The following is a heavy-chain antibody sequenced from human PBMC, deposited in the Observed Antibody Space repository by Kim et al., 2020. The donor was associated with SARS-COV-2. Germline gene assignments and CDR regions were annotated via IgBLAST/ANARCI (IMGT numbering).Heavy chain of an antibody. Sequence: GGSLRLSCAASGFPFSSYAMHWVRQAPGKGLEWVATISYDGSNKYFVDSVKGRFTISRDNSKNTLYLQMNSLRPEDTAVYYCARSGGYVYGDQTFDYWGQGTLVTVSS. CDR1: GFPFSSYA. D-gene: IGHD4-17*01. V-gene: IGHV3-30-3*01. J-gene: IGHJ4*02. CDR2: ISYDGSNK. CDR3: ARSGGYVYGDQTFDY.